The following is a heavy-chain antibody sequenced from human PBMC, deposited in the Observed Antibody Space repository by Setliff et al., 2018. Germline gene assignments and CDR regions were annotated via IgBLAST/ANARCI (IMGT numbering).Heavy chain of an antibody. D-gene: IGHD3-22*01. V-gene: IGHV3-30*02. Sequence: PGGSLRLSCAASGFTFTNYIIHWVRQAPGKGLEWVAFIRYDGSNKYYADSVKGRFTISRDNSKNTLYLQMNSLRAEDTAVYYCARDQALDTMIVVVISTGFDYWGQGTLVTVSS. CDR3: ARDQALDTMIVVVISTGFDY. CDR1: GFTFTNYI. J-gene: IGHJ4*02. CDR2: IRYDGSNK.